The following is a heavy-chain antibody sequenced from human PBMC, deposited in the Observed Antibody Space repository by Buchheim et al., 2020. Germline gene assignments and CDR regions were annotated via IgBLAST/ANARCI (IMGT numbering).Heavy chain of an antibody. D-gene: IGHD6-13*01. CDR3: ARHSPGIAAAALDY. CDR1: GGSISSSSYY. V-gene: IGHV4-39*01. J-gene: IGHJ4*02. Sequence: QLQLQESGPGLVKPSETLSLTCTVSGGSISSSSYYWGWIRQPPGKGLEWIGSIYYSGSTYYNPSLTSRVTISVDTSKNQFSLKLSSVTAADTAVYYCARHSPGIAAAALDYWGQGTL. CDR2: IYYSGST.